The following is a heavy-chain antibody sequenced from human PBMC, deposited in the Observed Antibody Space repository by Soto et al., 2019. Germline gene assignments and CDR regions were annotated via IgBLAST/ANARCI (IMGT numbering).Heavy chain of an antibody. CDR2: ISYDGSDK. V-gene: IGHV3-30*18. D-gene: IGHD3-3*01. J-gene: IGHJ6*02. Sequence: QVQLVESGGGVVQPGRSLRLSCAASGFTFSTYAMHWVRQAPGKGLEWVAFISYDGSDKYYADSLKGRFTISRDNSKNTLYLQLFSLRPEDTAVYYCAKAAPEWPNYGMDVWGQGTTVTVSS. CDR3: AKAAPEWPNYGMDV. CDR1: GFTFSTYA.